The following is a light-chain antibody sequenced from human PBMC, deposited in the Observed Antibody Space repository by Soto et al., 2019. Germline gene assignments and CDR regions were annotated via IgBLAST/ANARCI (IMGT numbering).Light chain of an antibody. CDR1: QAISNY. Sequence: DIQMTQSPSSLSASVGDRVTITCRASQAISNYLNWYQQRPGKAPKLLIYDASNLERGVPSRFSGTRSGTHFTFTITSLQPEDVATYYCQQSDSPPTTFGQGTRLEI. CDR3: QQSDSPPTT. V-gene: IGKV1-33*01. J-gene: IGKJ5*01. CDR2: DAS.